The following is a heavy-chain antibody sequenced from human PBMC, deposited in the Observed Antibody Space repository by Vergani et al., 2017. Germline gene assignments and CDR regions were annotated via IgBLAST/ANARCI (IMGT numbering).Heavy chain of an antibody. CDR2: IKSKTDGGTT. V-gene: IGHV3-15*01. Sequence: EVQLVESGGGLVKPGGSLRLSCAASGFTFSNAWMSWVRQAPGKGLEWVGRIKSKTDGGTTDYAAPVKGRFTISRDDSKNTLYLQMNSLRAEDTAVYYCAKPTTRYCSGGSCYSFDYWGQGTLVTVSS. J-gene: IGHJ4*02. CDR3: AKPTTRYCSGGSCYSFDY. D-gene: IGHD2-15*01. CDR1: GFTFSNAW.